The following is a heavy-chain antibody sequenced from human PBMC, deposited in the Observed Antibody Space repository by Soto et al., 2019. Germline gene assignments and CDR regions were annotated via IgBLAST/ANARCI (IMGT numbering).Heavy chain of an antibody. CDR1: GGSVSSGSYY. D-gene: IGHD2-21*01. Sequence: SETLSLTCTVSGGSVSSGSYYWSWIRQPPGKGLEWIGYIYYSGSTNYNPSLESRVTISVDTSKNQFSLELSSVTAADTAVYYCAREDYDIVGDVWGQGTTVTVSS. V-gene: IGHV4-61*01. CDR2: IYYSGST. J-gene: IGHJ6*02. CDR3: AREDYDIVGDV.